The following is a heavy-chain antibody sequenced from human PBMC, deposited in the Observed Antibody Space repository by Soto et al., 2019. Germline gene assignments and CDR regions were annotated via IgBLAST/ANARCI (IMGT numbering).Heavy chain of an antibody. CDR1: GFTFSSYA. CDR3: ATWGSLRYFDWTDY. Sequence: VQLLESGGGLVQPGGSLRLSCAASGFTFSSYAMSWVRQAPGKGLEWVSAISGSGGTTYYADSVKGRFTISRDNSKNTLFLQMNSLRVEDTAVYYFATWGSLRYFDWTDYWGQGTLVTVSS. CDR2: ISGSGGTT. V-gene: IGHV3-23*01. D-gene: IGHD3-9*01. J-gene: IGHJ4*02.